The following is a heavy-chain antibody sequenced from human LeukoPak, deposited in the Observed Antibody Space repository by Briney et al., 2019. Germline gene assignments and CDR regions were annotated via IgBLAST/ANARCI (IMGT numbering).Heavy chain of an antibody. CDR3: AKENTYYNYVWGSQPSFDY. CDR2: ISGSGGST. D-gene: IGHD3-16*01. CDR1: GFTFSSYA. J-gene: IGHJ4*02. V-gene: IGHV3-23*01. Sequence: GGSLRLSCAASGFTFSSYAMSWVRQAPGKGLEWVSAISGSGGSTYYADSVKGRFTISRDNSKNTLYLQMNSLRAEDTAVYYCAKENTYYNYVWGSQPSFDYWGQGTLVTVSS.